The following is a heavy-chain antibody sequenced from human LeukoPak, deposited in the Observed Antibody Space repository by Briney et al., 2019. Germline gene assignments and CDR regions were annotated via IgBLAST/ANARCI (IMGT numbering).Heavy chain of an antibody. D-gene: IGHD3-3*01. CDR2: ISAYNGNT. V-gene: IGHV1-18*01. J-gene: IGHJ3*02. CDR1: GYTFTSYG. CDR3: ARDRYDFWSGYYVKRDAFDI. Sequence: GASVKVSCKASGYTFTSYGISWVRQAPGQGLEWMGWISAYNGNTNYAQKLQGRVTMTTDTSTSTAYMELRSLRSDDTAVYYYARDRYDFWSGYYVKRDAFDIWGQGTMVTVSS.